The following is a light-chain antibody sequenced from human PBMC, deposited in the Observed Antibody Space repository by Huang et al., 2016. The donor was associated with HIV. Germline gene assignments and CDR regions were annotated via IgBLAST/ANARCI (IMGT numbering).Light chain of an antibody. J-gene: IGKJ4*01. Sequence: DIQMTQSPSSLSASVGDSVTIACRASPDIRNSLAWYQQKPGTAPKLHLYAASRLESGCPSRFSGGVSGTYYTLTSSCLQPEDFATYYCQQYYTPPLTFGGGTKVEIK. V-gene: IGKV1-NL1*01. CDR2: AAS. CDR3: QQYYTPPLT. CDR1: PDIRNS.